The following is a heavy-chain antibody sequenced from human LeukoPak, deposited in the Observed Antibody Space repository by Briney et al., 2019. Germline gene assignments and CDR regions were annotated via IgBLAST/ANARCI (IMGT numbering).Heavy chain of an antibody. CDR2: FDPEDGET. J-gene: IGHJ3*02. V-gene: IGHV1-24*01. CDR1: GYTLTELS. D-gene: IGHD3-10*01. Sequence: GASVKVSCKVSGYTLTELSMHWVRQAPGKGLERMGGFDPEDGETIYAQKFQGRVTMTEDTSTDTAYMELSSLRSEDTAVYYCATTPLSMVRAHDAFDIWGQGTMVTVSS. CDR3: ATTPLSMVRAHDAFDI.